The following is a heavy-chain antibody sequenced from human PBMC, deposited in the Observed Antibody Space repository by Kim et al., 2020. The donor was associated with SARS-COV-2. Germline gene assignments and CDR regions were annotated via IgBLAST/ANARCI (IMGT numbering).Heavy chain of an antibody. Sequence: TPYADSVKDRFTIARDNAKNTLYLQMNSLRVDDTAVYYCARGASFAFDIWGQGTTVSV. CDR2: T. V-gene: IGHV3-74*01. CDR3: ARGASFAFDI. D-gene: IGHD1-26*01. J-gene: IGHJ3*02.